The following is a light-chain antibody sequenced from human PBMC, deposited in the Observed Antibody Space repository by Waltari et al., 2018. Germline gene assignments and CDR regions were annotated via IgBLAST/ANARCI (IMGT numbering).Light chain of an antibody. CDR3: AVWDDSLNGLI. J-gene: IGLJ2*01. CDR2: FND. Sequence: QSVLTQPPSASGTPGQRVTIPCSGSSPHIGKNTLNWYPQLPGTAPNLVIYFNDQRPSGLPDRFSGSKSGTSASLAISGLQSEDDADFHCAVWDDSLNGLIFGGGTKLTVL. V-gene: IGLV1-44*01. CDR1: SPHIGKNT.